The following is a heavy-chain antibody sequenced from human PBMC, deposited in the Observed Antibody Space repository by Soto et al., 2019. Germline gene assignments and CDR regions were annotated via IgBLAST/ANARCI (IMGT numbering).Heavy chain of an antibody. V-gene: IGHV1-3*01. Sequence: ASVKVSCKASGYTFTGYAMHWVRQAPGQRLEWMGWINAGNGNTKYSQKFQGRVTITRDTSASTAYMELSSLRSEDTAVYYCARGLSGSHFDYWGQGTLVTVSS. CDR2: INAGNGNT. J-gene: IGHJ4*02. D-gene: IGHD1-26*01. CDR1: GYTFTGYA. CDR3: ARGLSGSHFDY.